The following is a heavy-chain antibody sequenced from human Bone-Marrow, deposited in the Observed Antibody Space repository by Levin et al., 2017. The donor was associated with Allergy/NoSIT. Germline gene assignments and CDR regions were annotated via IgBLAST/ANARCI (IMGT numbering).Heavy chain of an antibody. D-gene: IGHD4-17*01. CDR3: ARDGHGDYVGDDAFDI. CDR2: IHHSGST. CDR1: GGSISSGGYS. V-gene: IGHV4-30-2*01. J-gene: IGHJ3*02. Sequence: SQTLSLTCAVSGGSISSGGYSWNWIRQPPGKGLEWIGYIHHSGSTYYNPSLKSRVTMSVDRSKNQFSLSLSSVTAADTAVYFCARDGHGDYVGDDAFDIWGHGTMVTVSS.